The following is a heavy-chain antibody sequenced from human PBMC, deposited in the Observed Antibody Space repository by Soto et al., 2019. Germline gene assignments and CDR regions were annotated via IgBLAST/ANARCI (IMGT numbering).Heavy chain of an antibody. CDR1: GFTLRNYA. CDR2: ISANDVGT. CDR3: AKPKNDYNWDNRPPFDY. J-gene: IGHJ4*02. Sequence: EVQLLESGGGVVQPGGSLRLSCEASGFTLRNYAMTWIRQAPGKGLEWVSLISANDVGTYYAESVKTRFTISTDQSRNTVYLQMDSLRADDTAIYYCAKPKNDYNWDNRPPFDYWGQGTLVTVSS. D-gene: IGHD1-20*01. V-gene: IGHV3-23*01.